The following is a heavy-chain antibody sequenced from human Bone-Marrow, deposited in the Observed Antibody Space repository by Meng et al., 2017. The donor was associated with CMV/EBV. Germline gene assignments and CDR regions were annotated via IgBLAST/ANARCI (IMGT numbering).Heavy chain of an antibody. CDR2: INPNSGGT. Sequence: ASVKVSCKASGYTFTGYYMHWVRQAPGQGLEWMGWINPNSGGTNYAQKFQGRVTMTRDTSISTAYMELSRLRSDDTAVYYCARDLPYDFWSGYSDPWGQGTLVTGSS. V-gene: IGHV1-2*02. CDR3: ARDLPYDFWSGYSDP. CDR1: GYTFTGYY. J-gene: IGHJ5*02. D-gene: IGHD3-3*01.